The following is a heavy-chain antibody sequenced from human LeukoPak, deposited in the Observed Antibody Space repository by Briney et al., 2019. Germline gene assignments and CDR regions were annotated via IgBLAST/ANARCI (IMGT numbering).Heavy chain of an antibody. D-gene: IGHD3-22*01. CDR2: ISSSSSYI. CDR3: ARDGRGSSGFNY. V-gene: IGHV3-21*01. CDR1: GFTVSSNS. J-gene: IGHJ4*02. Sequence: GGSLRLSCTVSGFTVSSNSWSWVRQAPGKGLEWVSSISSSSSYIYYADSVKGRFTISRDNAKNSLYLQMNSLRAEDTAVYYCARDGRGSSGFNYWGQGTLVTVSS.